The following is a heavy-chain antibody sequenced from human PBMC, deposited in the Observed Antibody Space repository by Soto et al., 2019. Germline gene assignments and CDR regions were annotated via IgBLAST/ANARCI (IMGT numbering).Heavy chain of an antibody. CDR3: ARGGLGSGWYHFDS. V-gene: IGHV3-30-3*01. D-gene: IGHD6-19*01. Sequence: QVQLVESGGGVVQPGRSLRLSCAASGFTFSNFPIHWVRQAPGQGLEWVAVISYDGSNEYYADSVKGRFTISRDNYKNTLYLQMNSLRPEDSGLYFCARGGLGSGWYHFDSWGQGTQVTVSS. CDR2: ISYDGSNE. CDR1: GFTFSNFP. J-gene: IGHJ4*02.